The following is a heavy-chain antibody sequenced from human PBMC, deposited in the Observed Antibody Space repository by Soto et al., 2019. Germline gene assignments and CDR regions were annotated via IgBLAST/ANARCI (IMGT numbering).Heavy chain of an antibody. CDR2: ISYDGSNK. J-gene: IGHJ4*02. D-gene: IGHD1-1*01. Sequence: PGGSLRLSCAASGFTFSSYGMHWVRQAPGKGLEWVAVISYDGSNKYYADSVKGRFTISRDNSKNTLYLQMNSLRAEDTAVYYCAKDRTGTGEDYWGQGTLVTVSS. CDR3: AKDRTGTGEDY. CDR1: GFTFSSYG. V-gene: IGHV3-30*18.